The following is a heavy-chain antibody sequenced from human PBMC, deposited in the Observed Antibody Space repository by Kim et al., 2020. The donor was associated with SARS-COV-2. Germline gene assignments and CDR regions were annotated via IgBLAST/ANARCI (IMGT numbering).Heavy chain of an antibody. CDR3: ARYRAEYCSGGSCPTGCGMDV. D-gene: IGHD2-15*01. J-gene: IGHJ6*02. Sequence: SETLSLTCTVSGGSISSGGYYWSWIRQHPGKGLEFIGYIYYSGSTYYNPSLKSRVTISVDTSKNQFSLKLSCVTAADTAGYYCARYRAEYCSGGSCPTGCGMDVWGQGTTVTVSS. CDR2: IYYSGST. CDR1: GGSISSGGYY. V-gene: IGHV4-31*03.